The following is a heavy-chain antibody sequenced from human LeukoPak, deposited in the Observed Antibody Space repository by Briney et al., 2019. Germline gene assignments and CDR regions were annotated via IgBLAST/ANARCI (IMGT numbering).Heavy chain of an antibody. V-gene: IGHV3-30*02. CDR3: AKDGSYGYSLHY. D-gene: IGHD5-18*01. CDR1: GFTFSSYG. Sequence: SCKASGFTFSSYGMHWVRQAPGKGLEWVAFIRYDGSNKYYADSVKGRFTISRDNSKNTLYLQMNSLRAEDTAVYYCAKDGSYGYSLHYWGQGTLVTVSS. J-gene: IGHJ4*02. CDR2: IRYDGSNK.